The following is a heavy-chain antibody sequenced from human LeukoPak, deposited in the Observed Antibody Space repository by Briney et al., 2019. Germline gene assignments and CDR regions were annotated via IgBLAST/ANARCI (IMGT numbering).Heavy chain of an antibody. CDR2: INPNSGGT. Sequence: ASVKVSCKASQYTFTGYYMHWVRQAPGQGLEWMGWINPNSGGTNYAQKFQGRVTMTRDTSISTAYMELSGLRSDDTAVYYCAREHYYDSSGLDYWGQGTLVTVSS. CDR3: AREHYYDSSGLDY. CDR1: QYTFTGYY. D-gene: IGHD3-22*01. J-gene: IGHJ4*02. V-gene: IGHV1-2*02.